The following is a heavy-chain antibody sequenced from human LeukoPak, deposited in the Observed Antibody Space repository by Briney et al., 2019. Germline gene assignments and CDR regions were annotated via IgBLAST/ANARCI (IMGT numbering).Heavy chain of an antibody. J-gene: IGHJ4*02. D-gene: IGHD2-21*01. V-gene: IGHV3-48*03. CDR3: TSFLFR. CDR2: ISSSASTI. Sequence: GGSLRLSCAASGFTFSSYEMNWVRQAPGEGLEWVSYISSSASTIYYADSVKGRFTISRDNAKNSVYLQMNSLRAEDTAVYYCTSFLFRWGQGTLVTVFS. CDR1: GFTFSSYE.